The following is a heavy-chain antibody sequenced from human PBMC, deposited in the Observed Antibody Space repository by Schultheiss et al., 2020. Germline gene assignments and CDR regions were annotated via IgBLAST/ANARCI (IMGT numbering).Heavy chain of an antibody. D-gene: IGHD5-12*01. CDR1: GYTFTSYG. J-gene: IGHJ6*02. CDR3: ARDLPSVVTNYYGMDV. V-gene: IGHV1-2*02. Sequence: ASVKVSCKASGYTFTSYGISWVRQAPGQGLEWMGRIIPILGIANYAQKFQGRVTMTRDTSISTAYMELSRLRSDDTAVYYCARDLPSVVTNYYGMDVWGQGTTVTGYS. CDR2: IIPILGIA.